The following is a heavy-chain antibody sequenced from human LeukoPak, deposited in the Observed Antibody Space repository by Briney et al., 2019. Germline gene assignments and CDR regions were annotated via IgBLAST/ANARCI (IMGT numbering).Heavy chain of an antibody. D-gene: IGHD3-3*01. CDR1: GFSFSSYN. Sequence: PGGSVRLSCASSGFSFSSYNMNWVRQAPGKGLEGVSHSSCCSSAVYYADSVKGRFTISRDNAKNSLYVQMNELRDEDTAVYYCARDQYYDFMGWRYYFDFWGQGILVTVSS. J-gene: IGHJ4*02. CDR3: ARDQYYDFMGWRYYFDF. CDR2: SSCCSSAV. V-gene: IGHV3-48*02.